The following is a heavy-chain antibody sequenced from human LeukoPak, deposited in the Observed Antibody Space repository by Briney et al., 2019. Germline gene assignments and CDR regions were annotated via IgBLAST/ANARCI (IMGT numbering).Heavy chain of an antibody. CDR1: GFTFSSSA. D-gene: IGHD2-15*01. V-gene: IGHV3-23*01. Sequence: GGSLRLSCAASGFTFSSSAMSWVRQASGKGLEWVSAISNNGGYTYYADSVQGRFTISRDNSKSTLCLQMNSLRAEDTAVYYCAKQLGYCSDGSCYFPYWGQGTLVTVSS. J-gene: IGHJ4*02. CDR2: ISNNGGYT. CDR3: AKQLGYCSDGSCYFPY.